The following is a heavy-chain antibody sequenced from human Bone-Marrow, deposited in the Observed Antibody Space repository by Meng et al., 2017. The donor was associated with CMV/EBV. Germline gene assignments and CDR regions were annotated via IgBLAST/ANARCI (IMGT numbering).Heavy chain of an antibody. J-gene: IGHJ6*02. D-gene: IGHD1-26*01. CDR3: ARDGAVGATGNYYYYGMDV. V-gene: IGHV1-46*01. Sequence: ASVKVSCKASGYTFTSYYMHWVRQAPGQGLEWMGIINPSGGSTSYAQKFQGRVTMTRDTSTSTVYKELSSLRSEDTAVYYCARDGAVGATGNYYYYGMDVWGQGTTVTVSS. CDR2: INPSGGST. CDR1: GYTFTSYY.